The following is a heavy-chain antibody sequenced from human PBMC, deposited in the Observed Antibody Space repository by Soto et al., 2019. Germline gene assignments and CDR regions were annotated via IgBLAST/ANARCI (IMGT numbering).Heavy chain of an antibody. J-gene: IGHJ3*02. D-gene: IGHD2-2*01. V-gene: IGHV3-23*01. Sequence: PGGSLRLSCAASGFTFSSYAMSWVRQAPGKGLEWVSAISGSGGSTYYADSVKGRFTISRDNSKNTLYLQMNSLRAEDTAVYYCAKTLGYCSGTSCWDAFDIWGQGTMVTVSS. CDR3: AKTLGYCSGTSCWDAFDI. CDR2: ISGSGGST. CDR1: GFTFSSYA.